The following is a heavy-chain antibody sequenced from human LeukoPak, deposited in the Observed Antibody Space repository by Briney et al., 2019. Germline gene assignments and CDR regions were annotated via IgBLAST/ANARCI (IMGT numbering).Heavy chain of an antibody. CDR3: VRGDWYFES. Sequence: GGSLRLSCVTSGFNFSDSRMTWVRQAPGKGLQWVANVNRDGIEKHFLDSVEGRFTISRDNAKKSLYLQMSSLRPQDTAVYFCVRGDWYFESWGQGTLVTVSS. D-gene: IGHD2-21*01. J-gene: IGHJ4*02. V-gene: IGHV3-7*04. CDR1: GFNFSDSR. CDR2: VNRDGIEK.